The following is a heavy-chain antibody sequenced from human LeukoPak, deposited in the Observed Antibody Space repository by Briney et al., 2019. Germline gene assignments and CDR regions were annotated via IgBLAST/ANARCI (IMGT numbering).Heavy chain of an antibody. CDR2: IYPGDSDT. Sequence: GESLKISCKGSGYSVTNSCIRWVGQMRGKGLEWMGIIYPGDSDTRYSPSFQGQVTISADKSISTAYLQWSSLKASDTAMYYCVSPRHGWGQGTLVTVSS. V-gene: IGHV5-51*01. CDR1: GYSVTNSC. J-gene: IGHJ4*02. CDR3: VSPRHG.